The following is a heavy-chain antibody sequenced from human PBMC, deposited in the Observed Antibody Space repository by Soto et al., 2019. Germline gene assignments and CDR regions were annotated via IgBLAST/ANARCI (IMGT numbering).Heavy chain of an antibody. CDR3: GKGGAIVAAVTRVYLYNAMDV. V-gene: IGHV1-2*02. D-gene: IGHD1-26*01. Sequence: QVQLVQSGTEVKRPGDSVKVSCKASGYTFTVYYVHWVRQAPGQGLEWMGWINPNSGDTYLAQRFQGRVNMDRDTTIGTAYTELRALTSDETAEYYCGKGGAIVAAVTRVYLYNAMDVW. CDR2: INPNSGDT. J-gene: IGHJ6*01. CDR1: GYTFTVYY.